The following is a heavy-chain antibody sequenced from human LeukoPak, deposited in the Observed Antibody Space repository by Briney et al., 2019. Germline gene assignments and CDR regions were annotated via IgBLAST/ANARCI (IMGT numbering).Heavy chain of an antibody. V-gene: IGHV1-69*13. CDR1: GGTFSSYA. Sequence: SVKVSCKASGGTFSSYAISWVRQATGQGLEWMGGIIPIFGTANYAQKFQGRVTITADESTSTAYMELSSLRSEDTAVYYCARVTAAAGTDDYWGQGTLVTVSS. CDR2: IIPIFGTA. J-gene: IGHJ4*02. CDR3: ARVTAAAGTDDY. D-gene: IGHD6-13*01.